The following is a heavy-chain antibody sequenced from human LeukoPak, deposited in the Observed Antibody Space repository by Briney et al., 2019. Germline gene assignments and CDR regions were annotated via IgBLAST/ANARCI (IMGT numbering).Heavy chain of an antibody. CDR3: AKIPYSSGWVQNWFDP. V-gene: IGHV3-23*01. D-gene: IGHD6-19*01. J-gene: IGHJ5*02. CDR1: GFTFGTYA. Sequence: GGALRLSCAASGFTFGTYAMSWVRQAPGKGLEWISAISGSGGSTYYADSVKGRFTISRDNSKNTLYLQMNSLRAEDTAVYYCAKIPYSSGWVQNWFDPWGQGTLVTVSS. CDR2: ISGSGGST.